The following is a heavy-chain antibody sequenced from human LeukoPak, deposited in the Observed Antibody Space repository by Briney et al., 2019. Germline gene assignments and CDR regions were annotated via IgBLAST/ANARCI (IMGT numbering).Heavy chain of an antibody. Sequence: SETLSLTCSVSGASLGSYFWAWIRQPPGKRLEWIGYVYSRWSSDYNPSFKSRVSMSVDTSKSQVSLKLTSVSAADTAVYYCASQNLGQLSFFDNWGQGTLVTVSS. CDR1: GASLGSYF. J-gene: IGHJ4*02. CDR2: VYSRWSS. CDR3: ASQNLGQLSFFDN. V-gene: IGHV4-4*09. D-gene: IGHD3-16*02.